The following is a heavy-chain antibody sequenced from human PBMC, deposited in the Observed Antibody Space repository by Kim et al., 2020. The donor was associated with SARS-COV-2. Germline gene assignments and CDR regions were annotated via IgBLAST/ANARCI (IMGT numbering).Heavy chain of an antibody. D-gene: IGHD2-21*02. Sequence: TGYAQKFEGRVTMTRDTSISTAYMELSSLTSDDTAVYYCARGVTAGVDYWGQGTLVTVSS. CDR3: ARGVTAGVDY. CDR2: T. V-gene: IGHV1-8*01. J-gene: IGHJ4*02.